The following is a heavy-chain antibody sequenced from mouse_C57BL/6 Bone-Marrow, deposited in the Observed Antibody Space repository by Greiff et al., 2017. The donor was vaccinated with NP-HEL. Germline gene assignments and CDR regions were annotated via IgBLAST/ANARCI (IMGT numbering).Heavy chain of an antibody. D-gene: IGHD2-5*01. CDR1: GFSLTSYA. V-gene: IGHV2-9-1*01. Sequence: QVQLQQSGPGLVAPSQSLSITCTVSGFSLTSYAISWVRQPPGKGLEWLGVIWTGGGTNYNSALKSRLSISKDNSKSQVFLKMNRLQTDDTAMYYCARKTRPYSNYGFDYWGQGTTLTVSS. J-gene: IGHJ2*01. CDR3: ARKTRPYSNYGFDY. CDR2: IWTGGGT.